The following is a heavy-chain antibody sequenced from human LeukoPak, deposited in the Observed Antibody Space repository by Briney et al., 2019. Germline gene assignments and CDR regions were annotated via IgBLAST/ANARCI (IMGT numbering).Heavy chain of an antibody. CDR1: GYTFTGYY. CDR2: ISPDGGGT. J-gene: IGHJ4*01. Sequence: ASVKVSCKASGYTFTGYYMHWVRQAPGQGLEWMGWISPDGGGTNYAQKFQGRVTMTRDTSISTAYMELSSLASDDTAVYYCASGYKDSSGWRRVDYWGHGTLVTVSS. V-gene: IGHV1-2*02. CDR3: ASGYKDSSGWRRVDY. D-gene: IGHD6-19*01.